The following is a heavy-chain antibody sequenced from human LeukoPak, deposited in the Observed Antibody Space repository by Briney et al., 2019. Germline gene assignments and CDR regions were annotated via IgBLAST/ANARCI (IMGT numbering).Heavy chain of an antibody. V-gene: IGHV3-53*01. J-gene: IGHJ4*02. CDR1: GFTVSSNY. CDR3: AKDSVPIVVVPAAIRLPDY. Sequence: GGSLRLSCAASGFTVSSNYMSWVRQAPGKGLEWVSIIYSGGNTYYADSVKGRFTISRDNSKNTLYLQMNSLRAEDTAVYYCAKDSVPIVVVPAAIRLPDYWGQGTLVTVSS. D-gene: IGHD2-2*02. CDR2: IYSGGNT.